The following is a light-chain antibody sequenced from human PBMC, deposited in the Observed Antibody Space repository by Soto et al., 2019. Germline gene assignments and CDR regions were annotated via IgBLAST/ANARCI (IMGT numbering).Light chain of an antibody. CDR3: QQYQT. CDR2: DAS. J-gene: IGKJ1*01. Sequence: DIQMTQSPSSLSASVGDRVTITCQASQDISNYLNWYQQKPGKAPKLLIYDASNLETGVPSRFSGSGSGTDFTFTISSLQPEDIATYYCQQYQTFVQGTKVEIK. CDR1: QDISNY. V-gene: IGKV1-33*01.